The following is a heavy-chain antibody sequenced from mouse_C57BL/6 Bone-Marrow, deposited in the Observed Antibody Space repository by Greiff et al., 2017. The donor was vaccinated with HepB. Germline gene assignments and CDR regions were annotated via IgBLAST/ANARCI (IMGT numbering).Heavy chain of an antibody. CDR1: GYAFSSSW. D-gene: IGHD1-1*01. CDR2: IYPGDGDT. V-gene: IGHV1-82*01. J-gene: IGHJ2*01. Sequence: QVQLQQSGPELVKPGASVKISCKASGYAFSSSWMNWVKQRPGKGLEWIGRIYPGDGDTNYNGKFKGKATLTADKSSSTAYMQLSSLTSEDSAVYFCARFHYYYGSRDFDYWGQGTTLTVSS. CDR3: ARFHYYYGSRDFDY.